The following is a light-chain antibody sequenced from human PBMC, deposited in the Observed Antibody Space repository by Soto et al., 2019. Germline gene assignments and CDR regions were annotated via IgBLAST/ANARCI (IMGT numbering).Light chain of an antibody. CDR3: QQHYNYPLT. CDR2: GAS. CDR1: QSVSSN. J-gene: IGKJ4*01. Sequence: EIVMTQSPATLSVSPGERATLSCRASQSVSSNLAWYQQKPGQAPRLLIYGASTRATGIPARFSGSGSGTEFTLTISSLQSEDFATYYCQQHYNYPLTFGGGTKIEIK. V-gene: IGKV3-15*01.